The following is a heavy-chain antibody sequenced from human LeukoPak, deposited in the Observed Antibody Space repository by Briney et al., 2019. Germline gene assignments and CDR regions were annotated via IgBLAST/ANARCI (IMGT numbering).Heavy chain of an antibody. V-gene: IGHV4-39*01. CDR2: IYYSGST. CDR3: ARYIRGYSYGTYYYYGMDV. Sequence: SETLSLTCTVSGGSISSSSYYWGWIRQPPGKGLEWIGSIYYSGSTYYNPSLKSRVTISVDTSKNQFSLKLSSVTAADTAVYYCARYIRGYSYGTYYYYGMDVWGQGTTVTVSS. J-gene: IGHJ6*02. D-gene: IGHD5-18*01. CDR1: GGSISSSSYY.